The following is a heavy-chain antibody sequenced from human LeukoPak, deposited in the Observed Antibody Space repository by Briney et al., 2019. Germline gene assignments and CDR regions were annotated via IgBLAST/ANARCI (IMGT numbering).Heavy chain of an antibody. CDR1: GFTFSSSA. CDR3: AKKHGEFDL. Sequence: GGSLRLSCAASGFTFSSSAMSWVRQAPGKGLEWVSSISGSGSGGSTYYADSVKGRFTISRDNSKNTLYLQMNSLRAEDTAVYYCAKKHGEFDLWGRGTLVTVSS. V-gene: IGHV3-23*01. J-gene: IGHJ2*01. CDR2: ISGSGSGGST. D-gene: IGHD7-27*01.